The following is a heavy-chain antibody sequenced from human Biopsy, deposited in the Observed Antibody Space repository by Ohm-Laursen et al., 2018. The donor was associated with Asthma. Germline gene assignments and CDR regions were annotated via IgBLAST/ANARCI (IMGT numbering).Heavy chain of an antibody. Sequence: SLRLSCTASGFTFRSYALHWVRQAPGKGLEWVAVGGSYYDGGLKYYADSVNGRFTVSRDDSKNTLYLQMNSLRPDDTAVYYCARDVMEWYLPAFDFWGQGTLVTVSS. CDR2: GGSYYDGGLK. D-gene: IGHD3-3*01. CDR3: ARDVMEWYLPAFDF. J-gene: IGHJ4*02. CDR1: GFTFRSYA. V-gene: IGHV3-30-3*01.